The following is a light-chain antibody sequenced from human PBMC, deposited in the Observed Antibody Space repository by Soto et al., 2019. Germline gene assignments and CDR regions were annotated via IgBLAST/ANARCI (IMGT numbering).Light chain of an antibody. Sequence: EIVMTQSPATLSVSPGERATLSCRASQSVSSNLAWYQQKPGQAPRLLIYGASTGATGIPARFSGSGSGTEFTLTISSLQSEDFAVYYCQQYNNWPRTLGQGTKVDIK. CDR2: GAS. V-gene: IGKV3-15*01. CDR1: QSVSSN. CDR3: QQYNNWPRT. J-gene: IGKJ1*01.